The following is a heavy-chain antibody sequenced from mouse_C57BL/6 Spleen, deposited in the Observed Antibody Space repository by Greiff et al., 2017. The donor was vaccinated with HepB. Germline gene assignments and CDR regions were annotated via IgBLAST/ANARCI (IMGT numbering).Heavy chain of an antibody. J-gene: IGHJ2*01. CDR2: IYPGDGDT. CDR1: GYAFSSYW. V-gene: IGHV1-80*01. CDR3: ASNDDYDVSFDY. D-gene: IGHD2-4*01. Sequence: VQLQQSGAELVKPGASVKISCKASGYAFSSYWMNWVKQRPGKGLEWIGQIYPGDGDTNYNGKFKGKATLTADKSSSTAYMQLSSLTSEDSAVYFCASNDDYDVSFDYWGQGTTLTVSS.